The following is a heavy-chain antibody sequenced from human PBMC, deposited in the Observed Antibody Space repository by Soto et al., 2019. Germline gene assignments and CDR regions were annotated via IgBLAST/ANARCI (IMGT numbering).Heavy chain of an antibody. D-gene: IGHD6-13*01. J-gene: IGHJ4*02. CDR2: IYYSGST. CDR1: GGSISSGGYY. CDR3: PRGYRQSGYSSSWVFDY. Sequence: QVQLQESGPGLVKPSQTLSLTCTVSGGSISSGGYYWNWIRQHPGKGLEWIGYIYYSGSTYYNPSLRSRVTISADTSENQFSLKLSSVTAADTAVYFCPRGYRQSGYSSSWVFDYWGQGTLVNVSS. V-gene: IGHV4-31*03.